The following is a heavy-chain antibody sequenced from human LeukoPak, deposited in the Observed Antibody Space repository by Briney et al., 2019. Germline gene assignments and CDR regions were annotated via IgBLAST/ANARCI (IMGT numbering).Heavy chain of an antibody. CDR3: ASWTTTNWFDP. CDR2: INHSGST. Sequence: SETLSLTCTVSGGSISGSGYYWVWIRQPPGKGLEWIGEINHSGSTNYNPSLKSRVTISVDTSKNQSSLKLSSVTAADTAVYYCASWTTTNWFDPWGQGTLVTVSS. D-gene: IGHD3/OR15-3a*01. V-gene: IGHV4-39*07. CDR1: GGSISGSGYY. J-gene: IGHJ5*02.